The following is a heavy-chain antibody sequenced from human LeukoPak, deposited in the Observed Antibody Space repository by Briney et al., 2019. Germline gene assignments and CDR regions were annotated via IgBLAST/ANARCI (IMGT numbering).Heavy chain of an antibody. CDR3: ARWFPSRLTGYS. CDR2: IYHSGTT. D-gene: IGHD3-9*01. J-gene: IGHJ5*02. CDR1: GYSISSGCF. V-gene: IGHV4-38-2*02. Sequence: SETLSLTCTVSGYSISSGCFWGWIRQPPGKGLEWIGSIYHSGTTYYNPSLKSRVTISVDTSKNQFSLKLSSVTAADTAVYYCARWFPSRLTGYSWGQGTLVTVSS.